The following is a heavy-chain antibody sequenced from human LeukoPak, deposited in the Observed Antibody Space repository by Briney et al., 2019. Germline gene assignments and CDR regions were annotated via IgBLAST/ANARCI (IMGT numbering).Heavy chain of an antibody. CDR2: ISAYNGNT. CDR3: ARASGDYDTEYFDY. J-gene: IGHJ4*02. CDR1: GYTFTSYG. D-gene: IGHD3-16*01. Sequence: ASVKVSCKASGYTFTSYGISWVRQAPGQGLEWMGWISAYNGNTNYAQKLQGRVTMTTDTSTSTAYMELRSLRSDDTAVYYCARASGDYDTEYFDYWGQGTLVTVSS. V-gene: IGHV1-18*01.